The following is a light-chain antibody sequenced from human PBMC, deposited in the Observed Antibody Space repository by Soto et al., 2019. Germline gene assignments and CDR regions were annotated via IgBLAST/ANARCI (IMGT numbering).Light chain of an antibody. CDR2: KAS. CDR1: QGISSW. CDR3: QQYNNYPWT. J-gene: IGKJ1*01. V-gene: IGKV1-5*03. Sequence: DIQMTQSPSTLSASVGDRVTITCRASQGISSWLAWYQQKPGKAPKLLIYKASSLESGVPSRFSGSGSGTEFTLTISSLQPDDFVTYYCQQYNNYPWTFGQGTKVEIK.